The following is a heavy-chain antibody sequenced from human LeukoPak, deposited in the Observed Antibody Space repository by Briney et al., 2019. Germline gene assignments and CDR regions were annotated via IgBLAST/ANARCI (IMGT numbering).Heavy chain of an antibody. CDR1: GYTFTIYG. V-gene: IGHV1-18*01. Sequence: ASVKVSCKASGYTFTIYGISWVRQAPGQGLEWMGWISAYNGNTNYAQRLQGRVIMTTDTSTSTAYMDLRSLRSDDTAVYYCARSNIATRRGDNWFDPWGQGTLVTVSS. J-gene: IGHJ5*02. D-gene: IGHD6-6*01. CDR3: ARSNIATRRGDNWFDP. CDR2: ISAYNGNT.